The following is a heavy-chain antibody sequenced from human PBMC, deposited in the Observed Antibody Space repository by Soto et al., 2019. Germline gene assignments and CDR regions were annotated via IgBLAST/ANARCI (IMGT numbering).Heavy chain of an antibody. CDR2: IYFTGTT. CDR3: ARGRGYCSGSSCYVDF. D-gene: IGHD2-15*01. CDR1: GGSISSYY. J-gene: IGHJ4*02. V-gene: IGHV4-59*12. Sequence: SETLSLTCTVSGGSISSYYWSWIRQPPGKGLEWIGYIYFTGTTSYHPSVKGRFTISRDNAKNTLYLQMNSLRVEDTAVYYCARGRGYCSGSSCYVDFWGQGTLVTVSS.